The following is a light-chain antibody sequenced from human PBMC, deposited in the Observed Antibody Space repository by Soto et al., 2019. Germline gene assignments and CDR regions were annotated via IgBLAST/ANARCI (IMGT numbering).Light chain of an antibody. CDR3: AAWDDSLNGYV. V-gene: IGLV1-44*01. CDR1: SSNIGSNT. Sequence: QSALTQPPSASGTPGQRVTISCSGSSSNIGSNTVNWYQQLPGTAPKLLIYSHDQRPSGVPDRFSGSKSDTSASLAISGLQSGDEADYYCAAWDDSLNGYVFATGTKVTVL. J-gene: IGLJ1*01. CDR2: SHD.